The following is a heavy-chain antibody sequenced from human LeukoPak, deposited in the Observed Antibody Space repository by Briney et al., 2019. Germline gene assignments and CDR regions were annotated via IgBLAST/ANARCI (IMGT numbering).Heavy chain of an antibody. J-gene: IGHJ4*02. CDR1: GGSFSGYY. CDR2: INHSGST. CDR3: AKHQPPYEILTGYYLDY. D-gene: IGHD3-9*01. Sequence: PSETLSLTCAVYGGSFSGYYWSWIRQPPGKGLEWIGEINHSGSTNYNPSLKSRVTISVDTSKNQFSLKLSSVTAADTAVYYFAKHQPPYEILTGYYLDYWGQGTLVTVSS. V-gene: IGHV4-34*01.